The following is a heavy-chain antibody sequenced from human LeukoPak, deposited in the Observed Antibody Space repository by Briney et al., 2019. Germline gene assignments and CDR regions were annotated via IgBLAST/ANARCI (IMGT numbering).Heavy chain of an antibody. V-gene: IGHV3-30*01. D-gene: IGHD2-15*01. CDR2: ISYDGSNK. CDR3: ARPTRYCSGGSCYHPIDY. J-gene: IGHJ4*02. CDR1: GFTFNSYA. Sequence: GGSLRLSCAASGFTFNSYAMHWVRQAPGKGLEWVAVISYDGSNKYYADSVKGRFTISRDNSKNTLYLQMNSLRAEDTAVYYCARPTRYCSGGSCYHPIDYWGQGTLVTGSS.